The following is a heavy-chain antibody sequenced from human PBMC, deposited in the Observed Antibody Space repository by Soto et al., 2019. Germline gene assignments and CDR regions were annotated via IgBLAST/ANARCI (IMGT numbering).Heavy chain of an antibody. D-gene: IGHD6-13*01. V-gene: IGHV4-59*01. CDR1: GGSISSYY. J-gene: IGHJ5*02. CDR3: ARSPYSSTSWWFDP. CDR2: IYYSGST. Sequence: SETLSLTCTVSGGSISSYYWSWIRQPPGKGLEWIGYIYYSGSTNYNPSPKSRVTISVDTSKNQFSLKLSSVTAADTAVYYCARSPYSSTSWWFDPWGQGTLVTVSS.